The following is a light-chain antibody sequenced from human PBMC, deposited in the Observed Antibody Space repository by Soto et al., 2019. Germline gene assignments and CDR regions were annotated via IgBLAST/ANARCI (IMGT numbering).Light chain of an antibody. CDR1: QTIRRSY. CDR2: GAS. Sequence: ESVLTQSPGILSLSPGERAIISCRASQTIRRSYLAWYQQKPGQAPRLLIFGASSRATGIPDRITGSGSGTDFTLTINNLQPEDFAVYYCQQRSNWPITFGQGTRLEIK. J-gene: IGKJ5*01. V-gene: IGKV3D-20*02. CDR3: QQRSNWPIT.